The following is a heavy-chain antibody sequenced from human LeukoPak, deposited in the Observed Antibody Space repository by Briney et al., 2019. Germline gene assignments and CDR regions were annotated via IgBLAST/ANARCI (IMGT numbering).Heavy chain of an antibody. CDR2: IYYSGSA. CDR3: ARHGFYYDSSGYLGL. J-gene: IGHJ4*02. V-gene: IGHV4-61*01. Sequence: PSETLSLTCTVSGGSVSSDSYYWSWIRQPPGRGLEWLGYIYYSGSAKYNPSLKSRVIISVDTSKNQFSLKLTSVPAADTAVYCCARHGFYYDSSGYLGLWGQGTLVTVSS. D-gene: IGHD3-22*01. CDR1: GGSVSSDSYY.